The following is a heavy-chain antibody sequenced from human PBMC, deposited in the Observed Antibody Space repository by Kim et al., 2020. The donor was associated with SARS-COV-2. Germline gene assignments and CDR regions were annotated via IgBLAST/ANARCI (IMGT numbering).Heavy chain of an antibody. J-gene: IGHJ6*02. CDR3: ASLARGSTYYGMDV. V-gene: IGHV4-34*01. D-gene: IGHD2-2*01. Sequence: NPSLKSRVTISVDTSKNQFSLKLSSVTAADTAVYYCASLARGSTYYGMDVWGQGTTVTVSS.